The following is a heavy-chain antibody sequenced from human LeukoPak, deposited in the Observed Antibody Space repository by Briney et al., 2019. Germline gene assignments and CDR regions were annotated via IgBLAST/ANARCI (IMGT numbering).Heavy chain of an antibody. CDR3: ARGLWYYGSGEVGFDP. V-gene: IGHV3-30*04. Sequence: GGSLRLSCAASGFTFSSYAMHWVRQAPGKGLEWVAVISYDGSNKYYADSVKGRLTISRDNSKNTLYLQMNSLRAEDTAVYYCARGLWYYGSGEVGFDPWGQGTLVTVSS. D-gene: IGHD3-10*01. J-gene: IGHJ5*02. CDR2: ISYDGSNK. CDR1: GFTFSSYA.